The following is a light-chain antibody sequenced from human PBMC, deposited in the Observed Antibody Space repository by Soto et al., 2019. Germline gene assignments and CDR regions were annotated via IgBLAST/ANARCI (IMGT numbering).Light chain of an antibody. CDR1: QSLVHSDGNTY. CDR2: KIS. V-gene: IGKV2-24*01. Sequence: DIVMTQTPLSSTVTLGQPASISCRSSQSLVHSDGNTYLSWLQQRPCQPLRLLIYKISNRFSEVTDRFSGSGAGTDFTMNVSRVEAENFGVYYCMQATHFPLLTLGGGTNVEIK. J-gene: IGKJ4*01. CDR3: MQATHFPLLT.